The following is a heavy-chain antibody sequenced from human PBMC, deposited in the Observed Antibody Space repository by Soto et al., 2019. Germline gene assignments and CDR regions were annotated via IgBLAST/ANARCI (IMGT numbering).Heavy chain of an antibody. CDR2: IDVGGSN. CDR3: ARDVCGVLDY. D-gene: IGHD1-1*01. V-gene: IGHV4-39*01. CDR1: GGSISSSSHY. Sequence: PWETLSLTWTVSGGSISSSSHYWGWIRQPPGKGVEWIGRIDVGGSNYYNPSLKSRVTISVDTSKSQFCLRMSSVTTADTAVYFCARDVCGVLDYWGQGTLVTVSS. J-gene: IGHJ4*02.